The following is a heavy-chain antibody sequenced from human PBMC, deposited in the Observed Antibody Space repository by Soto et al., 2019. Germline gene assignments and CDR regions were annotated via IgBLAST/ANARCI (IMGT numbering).Heavy chain of an antibody. J-gene: IGHJ5*02. V-gene: IGHV3-23*01. D-gene: IGHD3-22*01. Sequence: EAQLLESGGGLVQPGGSLRLSCSASGFSFNNYAMSWVRQAPGKGLEWVPGITGYGATTYYAESVKVRFTISRDNSKNTLYLHMSTLTAEDTAVYYCARDPLLYDSDGYPSWFGPWGQGTLVTVSS. CDR2: ITGYGATT. CDR1: GFSFNNYA. CDR3: ARDPLLYDSDGYPSWFGP.